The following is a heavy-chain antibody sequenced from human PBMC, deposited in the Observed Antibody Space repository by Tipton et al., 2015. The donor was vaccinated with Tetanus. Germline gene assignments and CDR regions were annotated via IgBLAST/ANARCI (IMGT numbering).Heavy chain of an antibody. D-gene: IGHD3-3*01. CDR3: ATGYYFWSGIPPY. Sequence: QLVQSGGGVVQPGRSLRLSCAASGFTFSGSAMHWVRQASGKGLEWVGRIRSTTNNYATEYTASVKGRFTIARDDSKNTAYLQMNSLKTEDAAVYYCATGYYFWSGIPPYWGQGTLVSVSS. CDR1: GFTFSGSA. V-gene: IGHV3-73*01. J-gene: IGHJ4*02. CDR2: IRSTTNNYAT.